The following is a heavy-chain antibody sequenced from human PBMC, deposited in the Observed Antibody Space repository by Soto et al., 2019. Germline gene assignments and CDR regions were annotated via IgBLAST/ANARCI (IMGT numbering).Heavy chain of an antibody. CDR2: ISSSSTI. Sequence: PGGSLRLSCAASGFTFSSYNMNWVRQAPGKGLEWVSYISSSSTIYYADSVKGRFTISRDNAKNSLYLQMNSLRAEDTAVYYCARDYSSSWYTDYWDQGTLVTVS. CDR1: GFTFSSYN. J-gene: IGHJ4*02. CDR3: ARDYSSSWYTDY. D-gene: IGHD6-13*01. V-gene: IGHV3-48*01.